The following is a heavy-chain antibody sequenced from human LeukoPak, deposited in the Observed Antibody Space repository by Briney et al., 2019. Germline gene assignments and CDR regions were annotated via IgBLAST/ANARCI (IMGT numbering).Heavy chain of an antibody. CDR2: ISTDGSST. CDR1: AFTFSNYW. V-gene: IGHV3-74*01. Sequence: GGYLRLSCAASAFTFSNYWVQWVRQAPGEGLVWVSRISTDGSSTTYADSVKGRFTISRDNAKNTLYLQMNSLRAEDTAIYYCGRGFALVPAGIPDYWGQGILVTVSS. J-gene: IGHJ4*02. D-gene: IGHD2-2*01. CDR3: GRGFALVPAGIPDY.